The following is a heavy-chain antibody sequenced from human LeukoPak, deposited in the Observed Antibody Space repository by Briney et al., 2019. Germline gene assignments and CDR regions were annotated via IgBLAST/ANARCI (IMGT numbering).Heavy chain of an antibody. Sequence: GGSLRLSCAASGFTFSSHAMSWVRQTPGKGLDWVSGISGVGGSTYYAGSVKGRFTISRDNSKNTVYLQMNSLRADDTAVYYCAKARGWYDFDYWGQGILVTVSS. D-gene: IGHD6-19*01. V-gene: IGHV3-23*01. J-gene: IGHJ4*02. CDR1: GFTFSSHA. CDR2: ISGVGGST. CDR3: AKARGWYDFDY.